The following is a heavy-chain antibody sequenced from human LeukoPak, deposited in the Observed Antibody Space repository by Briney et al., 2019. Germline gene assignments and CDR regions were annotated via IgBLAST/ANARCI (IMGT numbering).Heavy chain of an antibody. CDR1: GGSISSYY. D-gene: IGHD6-19*01. V-gene: IGHV4-59*01. J-gene: IGHJ4*02. Sequence: SETLSLTCTVSGGSISSYYWSWIRQPPGKGLGWIGYIYYSGSTNYNPSLKSRVTISVDTSKNQFSLKLSSVTAADTAVYYCARFSSGWWGYFDYWGQGTLVTVSS. CDR2: IYYSGST. CDR3: ARFSSGWWGYFDY.